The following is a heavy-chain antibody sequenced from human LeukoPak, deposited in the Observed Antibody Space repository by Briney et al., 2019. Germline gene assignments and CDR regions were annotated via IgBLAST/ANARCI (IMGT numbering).Heavy chain of an antibody. J-gene: IGHJ6*03. V-gene: IGHV1-69*05. CDR2: IIPIFGTA. CDR3: ARSRGYDFWSGYSRYYYYYYMDV. Sequence: SVKVSCKASGGTFSSYAISWMRQAPGQGLEWMGGIIPIFGTANYAQKFQGRVTITTDESTSTAYMELSSLRSEDTAVYYCARSRGYDFWSGYSRYYYYYYMDVWGKGTTVTVSS. D-gene: IGHD3-3*01. CDR1: GGTFSSYA.